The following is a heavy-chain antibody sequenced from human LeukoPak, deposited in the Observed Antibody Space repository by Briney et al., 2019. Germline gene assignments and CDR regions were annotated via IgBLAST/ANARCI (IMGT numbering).Heavy chain of an antibody. CDR1: GFTFSDYY. CDR2: ISSSGSTI. D-gene: IGHD3-22*01. V-gene: IGHV3-11*04. Sequence: GGSLRLSCAASGFTFSDYYMSWIRQAPGKGLEWVSYISSSGSTIYYADSVKGRFTISRDNAKNSLYLQMNSLRAEDTAVYYCARDRTRYYYDSSGYPDYWGQGTLVTVSS. CDR3: ARDRTRYYYDSSGYPDY. J-gene: IGHJ4*02.